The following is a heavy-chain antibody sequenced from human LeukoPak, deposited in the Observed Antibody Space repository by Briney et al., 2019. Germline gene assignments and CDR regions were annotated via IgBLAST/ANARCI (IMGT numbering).Heavy chain of an antibody. D-gene: IGHD3/OR15-3a*01. Sequence: PGGSLRLSCAASGFTFTNYAMSWVRQAPRKGLEWVSSINSSGGRTYYADSVKGRFTISRDNSKSTLYLQMDSLRAEDTAVYYCAKDWTGTKPFDLWGRGTLVTVSS. V-gene: IGHV3-23*01. CDR2: INSSGGRT. CDR3: AKDWTGTKPFDL. J-gene: IGHJ2*01. CDR1: GFTFTNYA.